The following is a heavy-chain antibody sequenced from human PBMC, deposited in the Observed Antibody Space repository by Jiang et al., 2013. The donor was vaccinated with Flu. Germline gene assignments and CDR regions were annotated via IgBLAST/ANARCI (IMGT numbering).Heavy chain of an antibody. V-gene: IGHV3-23*01. D-gene: IGHD6-19*01. Sequence: VQLLESGGGLVQPGGSLRLSCAASGFTFSSYVMTWVRQTPGKGLEWVSGVSGSGDNTYYTDSVKGRFTISRDNSKNTLDLQMNSLRAEDTAVYYCAKVRVTGTYVVDYVGPG. CDR3: AKVRVTGTYVVDY. J-gene: IGHJ4*02. CDR1: GFTFSSYV. CDR2: VSGSGDNT.